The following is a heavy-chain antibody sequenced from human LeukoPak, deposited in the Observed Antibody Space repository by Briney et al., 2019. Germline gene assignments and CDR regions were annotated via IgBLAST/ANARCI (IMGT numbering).Heavy chain of an antibody. J-gene: IGHJ6*03. Sequence: GESLKISCKGSGYSFTNYWIGWVRQMPGKGLEWMGIIYPDDSDTRYSPSFEGQVTISADKSISTAYLQWRSLRASDTAMYYCARRVVATRTYSSYYYMDVWGKGTTVTVSS. V-gene: IGHV5-51*01. D-gene: IGHD2-21*02. CDR1: GYSFTNYW. CDR3: ARRVVATRTYSSYYYMDV. CDR2: IYPDDSDT.